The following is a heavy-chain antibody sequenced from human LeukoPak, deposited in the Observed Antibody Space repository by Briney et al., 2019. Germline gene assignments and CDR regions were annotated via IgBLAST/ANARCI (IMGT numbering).Heavy chain of an antibody. J-gene: IGHJ4*02. V-gene: IGHV4-39*07. Sequence: SETLSLTCTVSGGSISSSSYYWGWIRQPPGKGLEWIGSIYYSGSTYYNPSLKSRVTISVDRSKNQFSLKLSSVTAADTAVYYCASRYGYYDYVWGSYRYQLDYWGQGTLVTVSS. CDR3: ASRYGYYDYVWGSYRYQLDY. CDR1: GGSISSSSYY. D-gene: IGHD3-16*02. CDR2: IYYSGST.